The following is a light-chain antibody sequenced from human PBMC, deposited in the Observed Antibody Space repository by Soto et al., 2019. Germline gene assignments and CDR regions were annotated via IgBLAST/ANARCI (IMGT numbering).Light chain of an antibody. Sequence: DIQMTQAPSALSASVGDRVTITCRASLPISNYLAWYQQKPGKIPNLLIYVSSTLQAGVPSRFSGSGSGTDFTIPIRSLQAEDVAAYYCQKYNSAPLTFGGGTKVEI. CDR3: QKYNSAPLT. CDR1: LPISNY. CDR2: VSS. V-gene: IGKV1-27*01. J-gene: IGKJ4*01.